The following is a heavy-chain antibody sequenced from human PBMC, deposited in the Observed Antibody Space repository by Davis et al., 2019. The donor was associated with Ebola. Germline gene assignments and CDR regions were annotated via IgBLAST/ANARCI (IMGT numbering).Heavy chain of an antibody. CDR3: ARGRIAVAGIDY. CDR2: INPNSGGT. CDR1: GYTFTGYY. J-gene: IGHJ4*02. D-gene: IGHD6-19*01. Sequence: ASVKVSCKASGYTFTGYYMHWVRQAPGQGLEWMGRINPNSGGTNYAQKFQGRVTMTRDTSISTAYMELSSLRSEDTAVYYCARGRIAVAGIDYWGQGTLVTVSS. V-gene: IGHV1-2*06.